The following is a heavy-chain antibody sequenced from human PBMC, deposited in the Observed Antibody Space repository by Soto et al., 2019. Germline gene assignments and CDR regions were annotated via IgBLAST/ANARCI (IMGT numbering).Heavy chain of an antibody. D-gene: IGHD6-13*01. V-gene: IGHV4-4*02. Sequence: QVQLQESGPGLVKPSGTLSLTCAVSGGSISSSNWWSWVRQPPGKGLEWIGEIYHSGSTNYNPSLKSRVTIAVDKAKNQFSLKLSSVTAADTAVYYCARVRRAAAGVGHPDYWGQGTLVTVSS. CDR3: ARVRRAAAGVGHPDY. CDR2: IYHSGST. CDR1: GGSISSSNW. J-gene: IGHJ4*02.